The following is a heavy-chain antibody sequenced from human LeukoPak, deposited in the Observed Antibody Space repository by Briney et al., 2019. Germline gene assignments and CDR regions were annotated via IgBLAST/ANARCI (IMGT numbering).Heavy chain of an antibody. V-gene: IGHV3-49*04. D-gene: IGHD6-13*01. CDR1: GFTFGDYA. CDR2: IRSKAYGGTA. Sequence: GGSLRLSCTASGFTFGDYAMSWVRQAPGKGLEWVGFIRSKAYGGTAEYAASVKGRFTISRDDSKSIAYLQMNSLKTEDTAVYYCTRAGYSSSHPSFDYWGQGTLVTVSS. J-gene: IGHJ4*02. CDR3: TRAGYSSSHPSFDY.